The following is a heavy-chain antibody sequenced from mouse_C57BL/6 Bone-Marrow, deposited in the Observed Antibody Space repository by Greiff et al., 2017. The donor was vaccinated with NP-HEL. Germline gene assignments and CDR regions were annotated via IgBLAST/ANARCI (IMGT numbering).Heavy chain of an antibody. CDR3: ASSRVAHYFDY. J-gene: IGHJ2*01. CDR2: IYPSDSET. D-gene: IGHD1-1*02. CDR1: GYTFTSYW. Sequence: QVQLQQPGAELVRPGSSVKLSCKASGYTFTSYWMDWVKQRPGQGLEWIGNIYPSDSETHYNQKFKDKATLTVDKSSSTAYMQLSSLTSEDSAVYYCASSRVAHYFDYWGQGTTLTVSS. V-gene: IGHV1-61*01.